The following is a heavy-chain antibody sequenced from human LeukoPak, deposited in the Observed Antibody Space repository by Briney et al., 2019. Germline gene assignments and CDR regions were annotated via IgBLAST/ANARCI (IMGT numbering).Heavy chain of an antibody. D-gene: IGHD3-22*01. J-gene: IGHJ4*02. CDR3: TRDPLYYYDSSGYYYGTVHYFDY. Sequence: GGSLRLSCTASGFTFGNYAMSWVRQAPGKGLEWVGFIRSKAYGGTSEYAASVKVRFTITRDDSKSIAYRQMTSLKTEDTAVYCCTRDPLYYYDSSGYYYGTVHYFDYWGQGTLVTVSS. CDR2: IRSKAYGGTS. CDR1: GFTFGNYA. V-gene: IGHV3-49*04.